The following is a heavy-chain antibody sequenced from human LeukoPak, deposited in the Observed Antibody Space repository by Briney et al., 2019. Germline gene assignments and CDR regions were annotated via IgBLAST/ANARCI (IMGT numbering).Heavy chain of an antibody. J-gene: IGHJ4*02. D-gene: IGHD3-3*01. CDR1: GFTFSSYA. CDR3: AKSSIEYDFWSGLDY. CDR2: ISGSGGST. V-gene: IGHV3-23*01. Sequence: PGGSLRLSCAASGFTFSSYAMSWVRQAPGKGLEWVSAISGSGGSTYYADSVKGRFTISRDNSKNTLYLQMNSLRAEDTAVYYCAKSSIEYDFWSGLDYWGQGTLVTVSS.